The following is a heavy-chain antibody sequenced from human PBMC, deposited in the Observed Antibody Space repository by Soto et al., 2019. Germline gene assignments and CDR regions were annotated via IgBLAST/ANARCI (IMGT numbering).Heavy chain of an antibody. Sequence: PSETLSLTCSVAGGYIRSPHDDWGWIRKSPGRGLEWIGRIYYTGSSYYNPSLKSRITVSVDTSKNQCSLKLSSCRAADIAGYYCATGPSSSTGYSQFDYLGQGTLVTVSS. CDR2: IYYTGSS. J-gene: IGHJ4*02. CDR1: GGYIRSPHDD. D-gene: IGHD6-25*01. V-gene: IGHV4-39*01. CDR3: ATGPSSSTGYSQFDY.